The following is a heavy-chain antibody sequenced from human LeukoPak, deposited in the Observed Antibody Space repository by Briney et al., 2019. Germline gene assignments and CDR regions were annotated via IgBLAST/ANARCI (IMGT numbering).Heavy chain of an antibody. Sequence: GGSLRLSCAASGFTFSSYWMSWVRQAPGKGLEWVANIKQDGSEKYYVDSVKGRFTISRDNAKNSLYLQMNSLRAEDAAVYYCANETTYTSIWYGGAFDIWGQGTMVTVSS. CDR1: GFTFSSYW. CDR3: ANETTYTSIWYGGAFDI. J-gene: IGHJ3*02. CDR2: IKQDGSEK. V-gene: IGHV3-7*01. D-gene: IGHD6-13*01.